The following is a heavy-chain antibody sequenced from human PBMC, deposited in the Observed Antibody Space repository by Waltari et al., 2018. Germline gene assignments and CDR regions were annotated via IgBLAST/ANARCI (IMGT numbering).Heavy chain of an antibody. Sequence: QVQLVESGGGVVKPGGSLRLYCAASGFTSSRNTLHWFRQAPGKGLELVAFMPYDGSHKYYADSLTGRFTISRDNSKTTQYLEIDSLRIEDTAVYYCAKDMGSGTYSFDYWGQGTLVTVSS. V-gene: IGHV3-30*02. D-gene: IGHD3-10*01. J-gene: IGHJ4*02. CDR1: GFTSSRNT. CDR3: AKDMGSGTYSFDY. CDR2: MPYDGSHK.